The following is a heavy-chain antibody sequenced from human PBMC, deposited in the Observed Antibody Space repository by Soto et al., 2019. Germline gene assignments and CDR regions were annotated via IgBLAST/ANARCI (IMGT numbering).Heavy chain of an antibody. CDR1: GFPISSPYS. J-gene: IGHJ6*02. CDR2: ISHTGTT. D-gene: IGHD4-17*01. Sequence: SETLSLTCLVSGFPISSPYSWGWIRQPPGKGLEWIGSISHTGTTAYSPSLTSRVSISVDTSKNQVSLKLTSVTAAETAVYFCARVTMVIRDSDHFGVDVWGHGPTVTVSS. CDR3: ARVTMVIRDSDHFGVDV. V-gene: IGHV4-38-2*02.